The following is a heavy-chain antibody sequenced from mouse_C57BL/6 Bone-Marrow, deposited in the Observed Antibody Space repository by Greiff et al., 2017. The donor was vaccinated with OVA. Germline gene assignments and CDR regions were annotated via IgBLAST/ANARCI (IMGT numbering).Heavy chain of an antibody. CDR3: ARGGGYYYGSSYIFDV. J-gene: IGHJ1*03. CDR2: IDPSDSYT. CDR1: GYTFTSYW. V-gene: IGHV1-69*01. Sequence: QVQLQQPGAELVMPGASVKLSCKASGYTFTSYWMHWVKQRPGQGLEWIGEIDPSDSYTNYNQKFKGKSTLTVDKSSSTAYMQLSSLTSKDSAVYYCARGGGYYYGSSYIFDVWGTGTTVTVSS. D-gene: IGHD1-1*01.